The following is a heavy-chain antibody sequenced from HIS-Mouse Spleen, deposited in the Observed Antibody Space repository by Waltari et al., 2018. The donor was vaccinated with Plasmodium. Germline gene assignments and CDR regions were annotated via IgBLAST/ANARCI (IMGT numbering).Heavy chain of an antibody. CDR2: YYYSGST. J-gene: IGHJ4*02. CDR1: GGSISRYY. D-gene: IGHD6-13*01. Sequence: QVQLQESGPGLVKPSETLSLTCTVSGGSISRYYWSWIRQPPGKGLEWIGYYYYSGSTTATPSLQSRVTISGDTSKNQFSLKLGSVTAADTAVYYWARHRYSSSWYSYWGQGTLVTVSS. V-gene: IGHV4-59*08. CDR3: ARHRYSSSWYSY.